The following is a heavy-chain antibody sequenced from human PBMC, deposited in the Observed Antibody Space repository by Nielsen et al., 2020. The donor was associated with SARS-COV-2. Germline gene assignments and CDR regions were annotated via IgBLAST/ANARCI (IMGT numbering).Heavy chain of an antibody. CDR3: SRSSWNDVRDAFDI. Sequence: SQTLSPTCAISGDSVASDSAAWNWIRQSPSRGLERLGRTFYRSKWFNDYAISVKSRITISPDTSKNQFSLQLNSVTPEDTAVYYCSRSSWNDVRDAFDIWGQGAPVTVSS. CDR1: GDSVASDSAA. D-gene: IGHD1-1*01. CDR2: TFYRSKWFN. V-gene: IGHV6-1*01. J-gene: IGHJ3*02.